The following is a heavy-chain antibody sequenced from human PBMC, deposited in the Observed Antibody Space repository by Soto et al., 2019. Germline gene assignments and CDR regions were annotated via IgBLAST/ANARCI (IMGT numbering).Heavy chain of an antibody. Sequence: AQLVESGGGLVKPGASLRLACAASGFTFSTYTLNWVRQAPGKGLEWVSSISTSGDSTYYEDSVRGRFTISRDNARASLYLQMDSLRVEDTAMYYCTRDGEPLWGPGTMVTVSS. D-gene: IGHD3-3*01. CDR1: GFTFSTYT. CDR3: TRDGEPL. V-gene: IGHV3-21*01. CDR2: ISTSGDST. J-gene: IGHJ3*01.